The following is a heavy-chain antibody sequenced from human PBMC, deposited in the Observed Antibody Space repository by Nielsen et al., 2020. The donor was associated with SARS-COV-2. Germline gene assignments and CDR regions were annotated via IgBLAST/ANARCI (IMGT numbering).Heavy chain of an antibody. CDR2: ISGSGGST. J-gene: IGHJ4*02. CDR1: GFTFSSYA. D-gene: IGHD3-22*01. CDR3: PVTYYYDSSGWFDY. V-gene: IGHV3-23*01. Sequence: GESLKIPCAASGFTFSSYAMSWVRQAPGKGLEWVSAISGSGGSTYYADSVKGRFTISRDNSKNTLYLQMNSLRAEDTAVYYCPVTYYYDSSGWFDYWGQGTLVTVSS.